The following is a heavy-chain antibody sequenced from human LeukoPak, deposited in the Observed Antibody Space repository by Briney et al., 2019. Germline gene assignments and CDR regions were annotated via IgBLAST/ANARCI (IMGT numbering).Heavy chain of an antibody. J-gene: IGHJ4*02. CDR1: GFSFGGSW. CDR2: IEQDEREI. Sequence: GGSLRLSCATSGFSFGGSWMSWLRQAPGKGLEWVANIEQDEREIFYADSVKGRFTMSRDNTKNSLYVEMNNLRAEDMAVYYCARGTVGIPGTDYWGQGTLVTVSS. V-gene: IGHV3-7*01. D-gene: IGHD4-23*01. CDR3: ARGTVGIPGTDY.